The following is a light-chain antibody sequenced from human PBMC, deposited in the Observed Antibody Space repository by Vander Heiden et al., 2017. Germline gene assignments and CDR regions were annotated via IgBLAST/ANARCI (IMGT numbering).Light chain of an antibody. Sequence: DIQMTQSPSSLSASVGDRVTITCRASQSISSYLNGYQQKPGKAPKRLIYAASSLQSGVPSRFSGSRAGTDVTLTISRLHPEEFTTDYCQRCESSPLTFGGGTKVEIK. CDR1: QSISSY. J-gene: IGKJ4*01. V-gene: IGKV1-39*01. CDR2: AAS. CDR3: QRCESSPLT.